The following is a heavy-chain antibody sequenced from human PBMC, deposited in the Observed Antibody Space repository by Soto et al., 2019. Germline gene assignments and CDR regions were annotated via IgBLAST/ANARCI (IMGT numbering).Heavy chain of an antibody. J-gene: IGHJ4*02. Sequence: SVKVSCKASGGTFSSYAISWVRQAPGQGLEWMGGIIPIFGTANYAQKFQGRVTITADESTSTAYMELSSLRSEDTAVYYCARGPPGYSGYDFFHYFDYWGQGTLVTVSS. V-gene: IGHV1-69*13. CDR1: GGTFSSYA. CDR3: ARGPPGYSGYDFFHYFDY. CDR2: IIPIFGTA. D-gene: IGHD5-12*01.